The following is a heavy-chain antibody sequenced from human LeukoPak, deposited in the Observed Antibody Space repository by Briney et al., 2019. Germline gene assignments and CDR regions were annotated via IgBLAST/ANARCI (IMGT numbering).Heavy chain of an antibody. CDR3: AKVASLCTSTSCVRGGFDY. J-gene: IGHJ4*02. CDR2: LSGSGGNT. CDR1: GFTYSSYA. D-gene: IGHD2-2*01. V-gene: IGHV3-23*01. Sequence: GGSLRLSCTASGFTYSSYAMRWVRQAPGKGLEWVSALSGSGGNTYYTDSVKGRFTISRDNSKNTLYLQMNSLSAEDTAKYYCAKVASLCTSTSCVRGGFDYWGQGTLVTVSS.